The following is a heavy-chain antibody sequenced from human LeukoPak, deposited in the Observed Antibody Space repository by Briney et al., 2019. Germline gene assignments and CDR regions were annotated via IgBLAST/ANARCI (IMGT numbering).Heavy chain of an antibody. CDR1: GFTFSSYA. J-gene: IGHJ4*02. CDR2: IGGSGTGT. V-gene: IGHV3-23*01. Sequence: GGSLRLSCAASGFTFSSYAMSWVLQAPGKGLEWVSAIGGSGTGTYYADSVKGRFTISRDNSKNTLYLQMDTLRAEDTAVYYCAKEPLSCSGGSCYSVFDYWGQGTLVTVSS. D-gene: IGHD2-15*01. CDR3: AKEPLSCSGGSCYSVFDY.